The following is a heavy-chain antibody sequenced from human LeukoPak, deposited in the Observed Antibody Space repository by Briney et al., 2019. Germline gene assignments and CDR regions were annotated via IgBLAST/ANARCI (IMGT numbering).Heavy chain of an antibody. D-gene: IGHD2-2*01. CDR3: ARLGYCSSTSCYYFEY. J-gene: IGHJ4*02. Sequence: SETLSLTCAVSGYSISSGYYWGWIRQPPGKGLEWSGSIYHSGSTYYNPSLKSRVTISVDTSKNQFSLKLSSVTAADTAVYYCARLGYCSSTSCYYFEYSGQGTLVTVSS. CDR1: GYSISSGYY. V-gene: IGHV4-38-2*01. CDR2: IYHSGST.